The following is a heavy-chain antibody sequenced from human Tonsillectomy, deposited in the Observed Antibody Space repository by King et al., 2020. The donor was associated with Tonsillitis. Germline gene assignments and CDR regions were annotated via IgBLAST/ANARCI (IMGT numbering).Heavy chain of an antibody. CDR2: ISGSGGST. V-gene: IGHV3-23*04. D-gene: IGHD3-10*01. CDR3: AKLFIGYLWFQGYFDL. Sequence: QLVQSGGGLVQPGGSLRLSCAASGFTFSSYAMNWVRQAPGKGLEWVSTISGSGGSTYYADSVKGRFTISRDNSKNTLYLQMNSLRAEDTAVYYCAKLFIGYLWFQGYFDLWGRGTLVPVSS. J-gene: IGHJ2*01. CDR1: GFTFSSYA.